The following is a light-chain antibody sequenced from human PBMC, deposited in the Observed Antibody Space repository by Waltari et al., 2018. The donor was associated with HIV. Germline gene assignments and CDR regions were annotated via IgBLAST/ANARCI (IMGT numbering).Light chain of an antibody. CDR2: DNN. CDR1: DSNIGNNF. CDR3: ATWDASLSPWVFGV. J-gene: IGLJ3*02. V-gene: IGLV1-51*01. Sequence: QSVLTQPPSVSAAPGKRVTISCSGSDSNIGNNFVSWSQQLPGAAPNLLIYDNNERPSGLPDRFSGSKSGTSATLVITGLQPGDEADYDCATWDASLSPWVFGVFGGGTKLTVL.